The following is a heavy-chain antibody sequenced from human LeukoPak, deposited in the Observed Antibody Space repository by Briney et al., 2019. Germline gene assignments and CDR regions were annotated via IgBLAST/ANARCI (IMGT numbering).Heavy chain of an antibody. CDR2: IYYSGST. J-gene: IGHJ4*02. V-gene: IGHV4-39*01. CDR1: GGSLSSSSYY. Sequence: SETLSLTCTVSGGSLSSSSYYWGWIRQPPGKGLEWIGSIYYSGSTYYNPSLKSRVTISVDTSKNQFSLKLSSVTAADTAVYYCARRQDPQTNYYDSSGLDYWGQGTLVTVSS. D-gene: IGHD3-22*01. CDR3: ARRQDPQTNYYDSSGLDY.